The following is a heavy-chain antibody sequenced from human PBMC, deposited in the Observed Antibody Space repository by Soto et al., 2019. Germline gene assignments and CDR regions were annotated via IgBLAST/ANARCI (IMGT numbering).Heavy chain of an antibody. D-gene: IGHD1-1*01. CDR3: GRARTVQRFAQ. Sequence: QVHLQESGPGLVKPSETLSLFCNVSGGSMNNNYWSWIRQAPGKGLEWIGYVFYTGTTNYNPSLKSRFPILVETAKNHSSLRLSSGTVADTPVYFVGRARTVQRFAQGGQGTRVPVS. CDR1: GGSMNNNY. J-gene: IGHJ4*02. V-gene: IGHV4-59*01. CDR2: VFYTGTT.